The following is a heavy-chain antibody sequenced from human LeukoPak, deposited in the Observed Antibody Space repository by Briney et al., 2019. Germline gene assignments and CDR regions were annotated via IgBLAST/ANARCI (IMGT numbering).Heavy chain of an antibody. Sequence: GGSLRLSCAASGFTFSTSWMHWVRQVPGKGLVWLSRINSAGRSTDYADSVKGRSTISRDNTKNTLYLQMNSLRADDTAMYYCAHTVWSGNYFDYWGQGTLVTVSS. CDR2: INSAGRST. J-gene: IGHJ4*02. CDR3: AHTVWSGNYFDY. CDR1: GFTFSTSW. V-gene: IGHV3-74*01. D-gene: IGHD3-3*01.